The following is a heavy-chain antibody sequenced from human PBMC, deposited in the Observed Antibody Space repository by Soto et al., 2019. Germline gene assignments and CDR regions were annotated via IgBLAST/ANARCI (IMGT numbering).Heavy chain of an antibody. CDR1: GFTFSDYD. J-gene: IGHJ4*02. V-gene: IGHV3-72*01. Sequence: GGSLRLSCAASGFTFSDYDMDWVRQAPGKGLEWVGRSRNKANSYTTISVASVKGRFTFSRDDSKNLVYLQMNSLKTEDTAVYYCARDYWGSLDSWGQGTLVTVSS. CDR3: ARDYWGSLDS. CDR2: SRNKANSYTT. D-gene: IGHD7-27*01.